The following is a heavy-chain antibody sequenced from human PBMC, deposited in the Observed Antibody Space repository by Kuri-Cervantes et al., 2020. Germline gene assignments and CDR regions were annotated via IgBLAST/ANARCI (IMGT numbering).Heavy chain of an antibody. D-gene: IGHD1-26*01. V-gene: IGHV4-61*01. CDR2: IHNSGST. J-gene: IGHJ5*02. CDR1: GDSVTSGSYY. Sequence: GSLRLSCTVSGDSVTSGSYYWNWIRQPPGKRLEWIGYIHNSGSTNYNPSLKSRVTISIDTSKNQFSLRLSSVTAADTAVYYCARVAYSRSNKNNWFDPWGQGTLVTVSS. CDR3: ARVAYSRSNKNNWFDP.